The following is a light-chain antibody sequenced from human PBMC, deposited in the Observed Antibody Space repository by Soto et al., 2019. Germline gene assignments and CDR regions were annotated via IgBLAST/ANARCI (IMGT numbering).Light chain of an antibody. Sequence: EVVLTQSPGTLSLSPGEIATLSCRASQSVSGSYLTWYQQKPGQAPRRLIFGASIRASGTPDRFSGSGSGTDFTLTISRLEPEDFAVYYCQQYDTSSYTFGQGTKLEIK. V-gene: IGKV3-20*01. J-gene: IGKJ2*01. CDR1: QSVSGSY. CDR2: GAS. CDR3: QQYDTSSYT.